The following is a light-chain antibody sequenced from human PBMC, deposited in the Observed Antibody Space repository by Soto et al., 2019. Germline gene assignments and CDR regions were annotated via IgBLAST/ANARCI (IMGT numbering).Light chain of an antibody. Sequence: EIVLTQSPGTLSLSPGERATLSCRASQSVSSSYLAWYQQKPGQPPRLLIYGASSRATGIPDRFSGSGSGTDFTLTISRLEPEDFAVYYCQQYGTFFGPGTKVDIK. CDR3: QQYGTF. CDR1: QSVSSSY. J-gene: IGKJ3*01. V-gene: IGKV3-20*01. CDR2: GAS.